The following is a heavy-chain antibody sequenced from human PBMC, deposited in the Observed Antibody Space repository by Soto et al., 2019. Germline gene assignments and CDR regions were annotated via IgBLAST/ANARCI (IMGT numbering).Heavy chain of an antibody. CDR2: ISAYNGNT. CDR3: ARDSIFGVVKHHRNWFDP. D-gene: IGHD3-3*01. J-gene: IGHJ5*02. CDR1: GYIFTSYG. Sequence: ASVKVSCKASGYIFTSYGISWVRQAPGQGLEWMGWISAYNGNTNYAQKLQGRVTMTTDTSTSTAYMELRSLRSDDTAVYYCARDSIFGVVKHHRNWFDPWGQGTLVTVSS. V-gene: IGHV1-18*01.